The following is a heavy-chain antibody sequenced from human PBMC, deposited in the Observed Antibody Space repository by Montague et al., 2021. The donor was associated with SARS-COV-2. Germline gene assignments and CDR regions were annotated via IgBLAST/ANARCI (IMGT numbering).Heavy chain of an antibody. D-gene: IGHD6-19*01. CDR1: GDSVSSSTVA. J-gene: IGHJ4*02. Sequence: CAISGDSVSSSTVAWNWLRQSPSRGLEWLGRTYFRSSIYNDYALSVKSRLNIQPDSDKNQFSLQLTSVTPEDTAIYYCARQDTSGWLTFDYWGQGILVTVSS. CDR2: TYFRSSIYN. CDR3: ARQDTSGWLTFDY. V-gene: IGHV6-1*01.